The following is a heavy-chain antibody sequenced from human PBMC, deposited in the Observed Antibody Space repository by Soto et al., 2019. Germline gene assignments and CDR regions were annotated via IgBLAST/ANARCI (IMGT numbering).Heavy chain of an antibody. CDR1: GFTFSSYA. CDR3: ARDARTTVTTRGVWYFDL. CDR2: ISYDGGNR. V-gene: IGHV3-30-3*01. J-gene: IGHJ2*01. D-gene: IGHD4-17*01. Sequence: QVQLVESGGGVVQPGRSLRLSCAASGFTFSSYAVHWVRQAPGKGLEWVALISYDGGNRYSADSVKGRFTVSRDNSKNTFYLQMNSLRAEDTAAYYCARDARTTVTTRGVWYFDLWGRGTLVTVSS.